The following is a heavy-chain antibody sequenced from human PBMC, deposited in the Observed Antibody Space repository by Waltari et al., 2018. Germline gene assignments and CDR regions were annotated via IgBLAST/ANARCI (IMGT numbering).Heavy chain of an antibody. Sequence: QVHLQQWGAGLLKPSETLSLTCAVYGGPFSGYYWAWRRQPPGKGPGWIGGINRGSNINLNPSLKSRVIMSVDTSNNQVFLKLTSVTAADTAVYYCARAEQGGSAVGPDFQHWGQGTLVTVSS. D-gene: IGHD1-26*01. J-gene: IGHJ1*01. CDR3: ARAEQGGSAVGPDFQH. CDR1: GGPFSGYY. CDR2: INRGSNI. V-gene: IGHV4-34*01.